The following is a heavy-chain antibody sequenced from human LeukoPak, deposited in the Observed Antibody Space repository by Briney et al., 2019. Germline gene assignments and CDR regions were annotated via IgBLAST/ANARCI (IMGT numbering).Heavy chain of an antibody. CDR1: GGSISSGGYY. Sequence: SQTLSLTCTVSGGSISSGGYYWSWIRQHPGKGLEWIGYIYYSGSTYYNPSLKSRVTISVDTSKNQFSLKLSSVTAADTAVYYCATDRGGQNDAFDIWGQGTMVTVSS. J-gene: IGHJ3*02. CDR3: ATDRGGQNDAFDI. CDR2: IYYSGST. D-gene: IGHD3-16*01. V-gene: IGHV4-31*03.